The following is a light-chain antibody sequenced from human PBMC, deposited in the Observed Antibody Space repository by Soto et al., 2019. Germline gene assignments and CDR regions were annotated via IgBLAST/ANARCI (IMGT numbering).Light chain of an antibody. Sequence: QSALTQPASMSGSPGQSITISCTGTSSDIGGYNFVSWYQRHPGKGPKLLIFDVNFRSSGVSNRFSGSKSENTASLTISGLQPEDEADYYCSSYSTADTVIFGGGTKLTVL. CDR2: DVN. CDR1: SSDIGGYNF. J-gene: IGLJ2*01. V-gene: IGLV2-14*03. CDR3: SSYSTADTVI.